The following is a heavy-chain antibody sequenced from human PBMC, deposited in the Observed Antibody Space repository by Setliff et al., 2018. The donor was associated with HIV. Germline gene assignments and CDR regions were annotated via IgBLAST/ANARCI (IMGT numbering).Heavy chain of an antibody. CDR2: IHWNDAN. CDR3: VHRVVWGGLTYFDN. CDR1: GFSLTTSGVG. D-gene: IGHD3-16*01. J-gene: IGHJ4*02. V-gene: IGHV2-5*01. Sequence: SGPTLVNPTQTLTLTCTFSGFSLTTSGVGVGWIRQPPGKALEWLAVIHWNDANHYSPSLKTRLSITKDTSKNQMVLTMTNMDPVDTATYYCVHRVVWGGLTYFDNLGPGTLVTVSS.